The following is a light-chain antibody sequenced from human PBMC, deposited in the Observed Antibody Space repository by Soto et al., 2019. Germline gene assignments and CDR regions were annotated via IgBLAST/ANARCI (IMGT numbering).Light chain of an antibody. CDR2: GAS. Sequence: EIVMTQSPATLSVSPGERATLSCRASQSVNIHLAWYQQKPGQTPRLLIYGASTRATGIPARLSGSGSGTEFTLTISSLQSEDFAVYYCQQYNNWPLTFGGGTKGDIK. V-gene: IGKV3-15*01. J-gene: IGKJ4*01. CDR1: QSVNIH. CDR3: QQYNNWPLT.